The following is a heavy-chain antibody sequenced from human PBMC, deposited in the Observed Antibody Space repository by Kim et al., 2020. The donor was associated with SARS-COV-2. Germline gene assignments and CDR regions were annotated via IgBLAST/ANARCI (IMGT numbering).Heavy chain of an antibody. CDR2: INAGNGNT. J-gene: IGHJ6*02. CDR1: GYTFTSYA. D-gene: IGHD3-16*02. Sequence: ASVKVSCKASGYTFTSYAMHWVRQAPGQRLEWMGWINAGNGNTKYSQKFQGRVTITRDTSASTAYMELSSLRSEDTAVYYCARDQSYYDYIWGSYRDTYGMDVWGQGTTVTVSS. CDR3: ARDQSYYDYIWGSYRDTYGMDV. V-gene: IGHV1-3*01.